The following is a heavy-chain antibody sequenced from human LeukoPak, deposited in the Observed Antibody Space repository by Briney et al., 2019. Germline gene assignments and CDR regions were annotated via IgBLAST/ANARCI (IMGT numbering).Heavy chain of an antibody. V-gene: IGHV4-39*07. CDR2: IYYSGST. CDR3: ARDKFSRYSSGWRPDY. D-gene: IGHD6-19*01. CDR1: GFTFSSYW. Sequence: GSLRLSCAASGFTFSSYWMSWVRQPPGKGLEWIGSIYYSGSTYYNPSLKSRVTISVDTSKNQFSLKLSSVTAADTAVYYCARDKFSRYSSGWRPDYWGQGTLVTVSS. J-gene: IGHJ4*02.